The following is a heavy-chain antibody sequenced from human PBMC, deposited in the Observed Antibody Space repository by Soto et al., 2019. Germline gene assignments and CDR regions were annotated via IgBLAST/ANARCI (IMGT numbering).Heavy chain of an antibody. CDR3: ARDPGDRTFEN. CDR1: GYTFTAYY. D-gene: IGHD2-21*02. V-gene: IGHV1-2*02. J-gene: IGHJ4*02. CDR2: INPGSGDT. Sequence: ASVKVSCKASGYTFTAYYIHWVRQAPGQGLEWMGWINPGSGDTSHAQRFQGRVTMTRDTSFGPAYMELSSLRSDDTAIYYCARDPGDRTFENWGQGTLVTVSS.